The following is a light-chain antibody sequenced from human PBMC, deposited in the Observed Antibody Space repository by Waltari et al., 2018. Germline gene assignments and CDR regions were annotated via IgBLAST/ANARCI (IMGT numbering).Light chain of an antibody. CDR2: DAS. CDR3: QQYNSYSTLT. J-gene: IGKJ4*01. Sequence: DIQMTQSPSTLSASVGDRVTITCRASQSISNWLAWYQQKPGKAPNLLIYDASSLESGVPSRFSGSGSGTEFTLTISSLQPDDFATYYCQQYNSYSTLTFGGGTKVEIK. V-gene: IGKV1-5*01. CDR1: QSISNW.